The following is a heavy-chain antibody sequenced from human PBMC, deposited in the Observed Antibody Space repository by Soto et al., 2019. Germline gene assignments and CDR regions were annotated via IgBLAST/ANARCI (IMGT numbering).Heavy chain of an antibody. V-gene: IGHV3-30*18. CDR1: GFTFSSYG. J-gene: IGHJ4*02. D-gene: IGHD1-7*01. CDR2: ISYDGSNK. CDR3: AKDLPSWDYLGGESEN. Sequence: PGGSLRLSCAASGFTFSSYGMHWVRQAPGKGLEWVAVISYDGSNKYYADSVKGRFTISRDNSKNTLYLQMNSLRAEDTAVYYCAKDLPSWDYLGGESENWGQGTLVTVSS.